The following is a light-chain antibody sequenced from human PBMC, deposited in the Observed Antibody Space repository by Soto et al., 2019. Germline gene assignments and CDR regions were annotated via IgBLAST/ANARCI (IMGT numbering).Light chain of an antibody. Sequence: QSALTQPASVSGSPGQSITISCTGTSSDVGGYNYVSWYQQHPGKAPKLMIYEVSNRPSGVPDRFSGSKSGNTASLTISGLQAEDEADYYCCSYAGSYTNVFGTGTKLTVL. CDR2: EVS. V-gene: IGLV2-11*01. CDR1: SSDVGGYNY. J-gene: IGLJ1*01. CDR3: CSYAGSYTNV.